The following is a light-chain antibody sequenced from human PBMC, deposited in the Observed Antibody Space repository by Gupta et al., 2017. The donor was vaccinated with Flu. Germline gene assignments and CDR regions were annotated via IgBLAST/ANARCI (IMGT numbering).Light chain of an antibody. CDR2: DAS. J-gene: IGKJ2*01. V-gene: IGKV1-39*01. CDR1: QSISTY. Sequence: DIQMTQSPSSLSASVGDRVTITCRASQSISTYLNWYQQKPGKAPNFLIYDASSLQSGVPSRFSGSGSGTDFTLSISSLQPEDFATYYCQQNYSTPPTFGQGTKLEIK. CDR3: QQNYSTPPT.